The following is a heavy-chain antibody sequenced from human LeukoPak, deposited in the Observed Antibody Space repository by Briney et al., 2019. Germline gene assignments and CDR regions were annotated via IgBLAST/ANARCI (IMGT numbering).Heavy chain of an antibody. V-gene: IGHV3-30-3*01. D-gene: IGHD3-16*02. J-gene: IGHJ1*01. CDR1: GFTFSSYA. CDR3: ARDRPGVWGSHRLFQH. Sequence: PGRSLRLSCAASGFTFSSYAMHWVRQAPGKGLEWVAVISYYGSNKYYANSVKGRFIIARDNYKSALYLQINSLRAEDTAVYYCARDRPGVWGSHRLFQHWGQGTLVTVSS. CDR2: ISYYGSNK.